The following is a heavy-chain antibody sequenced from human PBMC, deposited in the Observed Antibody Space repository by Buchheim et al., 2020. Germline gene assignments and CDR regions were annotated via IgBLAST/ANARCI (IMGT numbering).Heavy chain of an antibody. CDR2: IYHSGST. V-gene: IGHV4-30-2*01. Sequence: QLQLQESGSGLVTPSQTLSLTCAVSGGSISSGGYSWSWIRQPPGKGLEWIVYIYHSGSTYYNPSLKSRVTISVDRSKHQFSLKLSSVTAADTAVYYCARGGYSYGWRWFDPWGQGTL. CDR3: ARGGYSYGWRWFDP. D-gene: IGHD5-18*01. J-gene: IGHJ5*02. CDR1: GGSISSGGYS.